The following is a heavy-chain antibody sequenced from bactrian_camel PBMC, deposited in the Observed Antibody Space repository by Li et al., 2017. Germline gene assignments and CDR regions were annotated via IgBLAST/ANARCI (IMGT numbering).Heavy chain of an antibody. Sequence: HVQLVESGGGSVQAGGSLRLSCEGSGYDKPNYCMGWYRQAPGKEREGVAGLYRGGNSTYYDDSVKGRFTVSQDNAKTTVYLQMNNLKPDDSAMYYCAVRLSSVCYNRAETFEYCGQGTQVTVS. V-gene: IGHV3S63*01. D-gene: IGHD2*01. CDR2: LYRGGNST. J-gene: IGHJ4*01. CDR3: AVRLSSVCYNRAETFEY. CDR1: GYDKPNYC.